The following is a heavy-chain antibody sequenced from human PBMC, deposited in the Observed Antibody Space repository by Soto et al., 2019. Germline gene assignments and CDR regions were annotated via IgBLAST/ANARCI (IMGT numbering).Heavy chain of an antibody. CDR3: ARGQGFDY. J-gene: IGHJ4*02. Sequence: SETLSLTCAVYGGSFSGYYWSWIRQPPGKGLEWIGEINHSGSTNYNPSLKSRVTISVDTSKNQFSLKLSSVTAADTAVYYCARGQGFDYWGQGTLVTVSS. CDR2: INHSGST. V-gene: IGHV4-34*01. CDR1: GGSFSGYY.